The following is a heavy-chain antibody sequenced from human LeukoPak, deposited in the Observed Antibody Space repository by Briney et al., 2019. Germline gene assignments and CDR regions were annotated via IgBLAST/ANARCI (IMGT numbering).Heavy chain of an antibody. CDR1: GGSISSGSYH. D-gene: IGHD3-22*01. J-gene: IGHJ4*02. Sequence: PSETPSLTCTVSGGSISSGSYHWSWIRQPAGKGLEWIGRIYTSGSTNYNPSLKSRVTISVDTSKNQFSLKLSSVTAADTAVYYCAGDYYDSSGYYYWGQGTLVTVSS. CDR3: AGDYYDSSGYYY. CDR2: IYTSGST. V-gene: IGHV4-61*02.